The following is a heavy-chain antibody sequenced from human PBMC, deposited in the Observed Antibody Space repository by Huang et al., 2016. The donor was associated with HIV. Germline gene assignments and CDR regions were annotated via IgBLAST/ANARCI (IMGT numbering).Heavy chain of an antibody. J-gene: IGHJ4*02. CDR2: ISSNGEST. CDR1: GFTFNNHA. D-gene: IGHD4-17*01. CDR3: ARGGATVLTGFDY. V-gene: IGHV3-64*02. Sequence: EVELAESGENLVQPGGSLRLSCAASGFTFNNHAMHWVRQAPGEGLEYVSTISSNGESTHYAESVKGRFTISRDNSRNTLYLHMGSLTADDVGIYYCARGGATVLTGFDYWGQGIPVIVSS.